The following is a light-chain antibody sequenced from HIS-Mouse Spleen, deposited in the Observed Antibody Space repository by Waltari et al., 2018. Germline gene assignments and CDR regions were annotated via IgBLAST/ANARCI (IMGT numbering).Light chain of an antibody. CDR3: QVWDSSTWV. J-gene: IGLJ3*02. Sequence: SYELTQPLSVSVALGQTARITCGGNHLGRKNVHWYQQKPVQAPVLVIYRDSNRPSGIPERFSGSNSGNTATLTISRAQAGDEADYYCQVWDSSTWVFGGGTKLTVL. V-gene: IGLV3-9*01. CDR2: RDS. CDR1: HLGRKN.